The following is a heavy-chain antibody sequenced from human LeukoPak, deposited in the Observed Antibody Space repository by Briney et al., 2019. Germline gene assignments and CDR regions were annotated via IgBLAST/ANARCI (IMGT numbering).Heavy chain of an antibody. CDR2: ISGSGGST. Sequence: GGSLRLSCAASGFTFSSYGMSWVRQAPGKGLEWVSAISGSGGSTYYADSVKGRFTISRDNSKNTLYLRMNSLRAEDTAVYYCAKPAGRLMSAPFDYWGQGTLVTVSS. V-gene: IGHV3-23*01. CDR1: GFTFSSYG. J-gene: IGHJ4*02. D-gene: IGHD6-6*01. CDR3: AKPAGRLMSAPFDY.